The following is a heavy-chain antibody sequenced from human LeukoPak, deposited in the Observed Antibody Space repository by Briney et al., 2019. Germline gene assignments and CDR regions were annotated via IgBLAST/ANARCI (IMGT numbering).Heavy chain of an antibody. J-gene: IGHJ4*02. V-gene: IGHV1-69*13. Sequence: ASVNVSCKASGGTFSSYAISWVRQAPGQGLEWMGGIIPIFGTANYAQKLQGRVTITADESTSTAYMELSSLRSEDTAVYYCARSRSLRTHIDYWGQGTLVTVSS. CDR2: IIPIFGTA. CDR3: ARSRSLRTHIDY. D-gene: IGHD6-6*01. CDR1: GGTFSSYA.